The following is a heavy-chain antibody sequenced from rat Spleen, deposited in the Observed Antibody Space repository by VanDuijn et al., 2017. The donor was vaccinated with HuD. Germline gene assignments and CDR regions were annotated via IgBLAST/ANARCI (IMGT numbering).Heavy chain of an antibody. CDR3: AKYRGSLQWPFDY. CDR2: ISYSGST. D-gene: IGHD1-1*01. J-gene: IGHJ2*01. CDR1: GDSISSNF. Sequence: EVQLQESGPGLVKPSQSLSLTCSVTGDSISSNFWGWIRKFPGNKMEWMGYISYSGSTDYNPSLKSRISITRATSKNQFFLQLNSVTTDDTATYYCAKYRGSLQWPFDYWGQGVMVTVSS. V-gene: IGHV3-1*01.